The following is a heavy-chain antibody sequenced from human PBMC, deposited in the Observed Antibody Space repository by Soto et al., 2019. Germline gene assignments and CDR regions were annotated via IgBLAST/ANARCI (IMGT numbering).Heavy chain of an antibody. V-gene: IGHV1-18*01. J-gene: IGHJ4*02. CDR3: ARDYDILTGYDY. Sequence: ASVKVSCKASGYPFTSYGISWGRQAPEQGLEWMGWISAYNGNTNYAQKLQGRVTMTTDTSTSTAYMELRSLRSDDTAVYYCARDYDILTGYDYWGQGTLVTVSS. CDR1: GYPFTSYG. CDR2: ISAYNGNT. D-gene: IGHD3-9*01.